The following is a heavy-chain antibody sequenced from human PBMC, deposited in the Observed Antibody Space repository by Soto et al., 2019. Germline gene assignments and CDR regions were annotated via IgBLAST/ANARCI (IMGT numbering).Heavy chain of an antibody. CDR3: AKVAQGDDLISDYGMDV. Sequence: PGGSLRLSCAASGFPFSSYGMHWVRQAPGKGLEWVAVISYDGSNKYYADSVKGRFTGSRDNSKNTVYLQMNSLRAEDTAVYYCAKVAQGDDLISDYGMDVWGQGTTVTVSS. CDR1: GFPFSSYG. J-gene: IGHJ6*02. V-gene: IGHV3-30*18. CDR2: ISYDGSNK. D-gene: IGHD2-21*02.